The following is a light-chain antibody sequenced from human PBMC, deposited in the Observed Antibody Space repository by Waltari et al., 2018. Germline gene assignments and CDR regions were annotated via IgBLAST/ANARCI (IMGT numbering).Light chain of an antibody. CDR3: QQTYSNFRT. CDR2: ATS. CDR1: QRISSY. J-gene: IGKJ1*01. Sequence: DIQMSQSPSYLSAPVGDSVTIACRPSQRISSYLTWYQQNPGQAPKLLFYATSRLESGVPSRFSSSGFRTDFSLTIHGLQPEDFAVYYCQQTYSNFRTFGQGTKVDVK. V-gene: IGKV1-39*01.